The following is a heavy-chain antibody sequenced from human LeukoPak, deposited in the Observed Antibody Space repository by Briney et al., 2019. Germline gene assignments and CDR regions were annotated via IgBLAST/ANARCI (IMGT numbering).Heavy chain of an antibody. Sequence: GGSLRLSCATSGFTFSNYAVSWVRQAPGKGPEWVAHINSADNVEYYTDSVRGRFTMSRDNAKDLLYLQMNSLRDEDTAVYYCARDTVNGPFVISLDLWGQGVLVTVSS. J-gene: IGHJ5*02. CDR2: INSADNVE. V-gene: IGHV3-21*06. CDR3: ARDTVNGPFVISLDL. D-gene: IGHD2-8*01. CDR1: GFTFSNYA.